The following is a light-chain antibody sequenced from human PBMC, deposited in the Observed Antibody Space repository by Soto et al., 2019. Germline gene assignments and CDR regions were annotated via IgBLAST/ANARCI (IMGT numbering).Light chain of an antibody. V-gene: IGLV2-11*01. CDR2: DVT. Sequence: QSVLTQPRSVSGSPGQSVTISCTGTSSDVGGYDYVSWFQHHPGKVPKLMIYDVTKRPSGVPDRFSASKSGNTASLTISGLRAEDEADYYCCSYGGYFWVFGGGTKVTVL. CDR3: CSYGGYFWV. CDR1: SSDVGGYDY. J-gene: IGLJ3*02.